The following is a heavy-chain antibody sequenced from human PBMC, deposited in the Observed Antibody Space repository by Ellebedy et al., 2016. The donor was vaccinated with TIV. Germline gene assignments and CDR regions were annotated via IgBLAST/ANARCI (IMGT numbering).Heavy chain of an antibody. CDR1: GYTLASYY. J-gene: IGHJ4*02. Sequence: ASVKVSCKASGYTLASYYMHWVRQTPGQGLEWMGLINPSGGGTTYAPIFQGRVTMTRDTSTATVYMELSRLTSEDTAVYYCARDRMEGPHSSYYFHYWGQGSLITVSS. V-gene: IGHV1-46*01. D-gene: IGHD1-1*01. CDR3: ARDRMEGPHSSYYFHY. CDR2: INPSGGGT.